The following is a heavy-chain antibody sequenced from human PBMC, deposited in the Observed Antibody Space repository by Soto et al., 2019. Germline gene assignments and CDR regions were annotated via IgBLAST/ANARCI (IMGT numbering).Heavy chain of an antibody. Sequence: QVQLQESGPGLVKPSQTLSLTCTVSGGSISSGAYYWRWIRQPPGKGLEWIGYIYYSGSTYYNPSLKSRVTISVDASKNQFSLKLSSVSAADTAVYYCARVMHGSGRTFDYWGQGTLVTVSS. D-gene: IGHD3-10*01. CDR2: IYYSGST. CDR3: ARVMHGSGRTFDY. J-gene: IGHJ4*02. CDR1: GGSISSGAYY. V-gene: IGHV4-30-4*01.